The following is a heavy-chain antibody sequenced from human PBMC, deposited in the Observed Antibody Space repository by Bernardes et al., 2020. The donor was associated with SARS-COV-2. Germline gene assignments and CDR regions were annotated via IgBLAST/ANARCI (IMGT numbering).Heavy chain of an antibody. J-gene: IGHJ4*02. V-gene: IGHV4-31*03. Sequence: TLSLTCSVSGGSISSDGYYWHCLRQLPGKGLDWIGYIYYSGTADYNRSLNSRVSISVDTSKNHFSLKLSSLTAADTAVYFCARSWVTPFFDFWGQGTLVTVSS. D-gene: IGHD1-26*01. CDR2: IYYSGTA. CDR1: GGSISSDGYY. CDR3: ARSWVTPFFDF.